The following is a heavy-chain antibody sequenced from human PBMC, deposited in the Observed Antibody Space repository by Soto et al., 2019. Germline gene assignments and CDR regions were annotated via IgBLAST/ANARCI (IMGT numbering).Heavy chain of an antibody. Sequence: GGSLRLSCAASGFTFSNYAMSWVRQAPGKGLEWVSAIWNSGDSAFYADSVKGRFTISRDNSKNTLYLQMNSLRAEDTAVYYCAKDLGEDTAMTLDYWGQGTLVTVSS. D-gene: IGHD5-18*01. CDR2: IWNSGDSA. CDR3: AKDLGEDTAMTLDY. V-gene: IGHV3-23*01. CDR1: GFTFSNYA. J-gene: IGHJ4*02.